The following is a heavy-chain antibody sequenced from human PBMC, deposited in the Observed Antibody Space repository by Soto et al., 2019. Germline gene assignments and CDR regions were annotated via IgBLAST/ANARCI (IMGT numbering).Heavy chain of an antibody. Sequence: QLRLQESGPGLVKPSETLSLTCTVSGGSIRSSTYYWGWIRQPPGKGLEWIGSIYYSGSTHYNPSRQCRVTMSFDTSTNQFSLKLNSVTAADTAVYYCTGPEGGAAAGRPLDYWGQGTLVTVSS. CDR2: IYYSGST. CDR1: GGSIRSSTYY. CDR3: TGPEGGAAAGRPLDY. J-gene: IGHJ4*02. D-gene: IGHD6-13*01. V-gene: IGHV4-39*01.